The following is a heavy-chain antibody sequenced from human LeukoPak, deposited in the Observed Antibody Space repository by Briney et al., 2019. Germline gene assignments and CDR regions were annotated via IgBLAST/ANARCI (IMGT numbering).Heavy chain of an antibody. D-gene: IGHD6-13*01. V-gene: IGHV4-34*09. CDR3: ARDRLKGIAAAGYYYYGMDV. J-gene: IGHJ6*02. CDR2: IYYSGST. Sequence: PSETLSLTCAVYGGSFSGYYWSWIRQPPGKGLEWIGYIYYSGSTYYNPSLKSRVTISVDTSKNQFSLKLSSVTAADTAVYYCARDRLKGIAAAGYYYYGMDVWGQGTTVTVSS. CDR1: GGSFSGYY.